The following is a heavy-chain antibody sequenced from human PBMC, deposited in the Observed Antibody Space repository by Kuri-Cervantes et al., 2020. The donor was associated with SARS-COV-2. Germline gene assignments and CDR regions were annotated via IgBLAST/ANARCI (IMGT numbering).Heavy chain of an antibody. Sequence: ESLKISCAVSGYSISSGYYWGWIRQPPGKGLEWIGSIYHSGSTYYNPSLKSRVTISVDTSKNQFSLKLSSVTAADTAVYYCARAGGGNSDYFDYWGQGTLVTVSS. J-gene: IGHJ4*02. CDR3: ARAGGGNSDYFDY. D-gene: IGHD4-23*01. CDR2: IYHSGST. CDR1: GYSISSGYY. V-gene: IGHV4-38-2*01.